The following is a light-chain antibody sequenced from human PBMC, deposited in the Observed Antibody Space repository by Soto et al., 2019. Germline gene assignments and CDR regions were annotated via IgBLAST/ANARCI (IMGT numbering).Light chain of an antibody. Sequence: DVVMTQTPLSLSVAPGQAGSSSCNSSQILLHITGETFLFWYLQKPGQSPQLLIYEVSTRVSGVPDRFSGSGSGTDFTLTISSLEPGDSGIYYCQKRGDLIVNCGGGTKGDNK. J-gene: IGKJ4*01. CDR3: QKRGDLIVN. CDR2: EVS. V-gene: IGKV2-29*01. CDR1: QILLHITGETF.